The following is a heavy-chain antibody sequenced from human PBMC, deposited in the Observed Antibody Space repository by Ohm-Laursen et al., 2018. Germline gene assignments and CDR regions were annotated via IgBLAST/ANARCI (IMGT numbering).Heavy chain of an antibody. CDR1: GDSVSTNSAA. D-gene: IGHD6-13*01. CDR3: ARGRVYGISRPFDY. CDR2: TYYGSKWYN. Sequence: SETLSLTCAISGDSVSTNSAAWNWIRQSPSRGLEWLGRTYYGSKWYNDYAVSVKSRITINPDTSKNQFSLQLNSVTPEDTAVYYCARGRVYGISRPFDYWGQGTLVTVSS. J-gene: IGHJ4*02. V-gene: IGHV6-1*01.